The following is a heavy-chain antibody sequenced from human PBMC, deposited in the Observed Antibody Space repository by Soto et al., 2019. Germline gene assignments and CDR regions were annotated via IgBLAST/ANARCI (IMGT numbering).Heavy chain of an antibody. D-gene: IGHD1-1*01. CDR1: GASISGFY. J-gene: IGHJ5*02. Sequence: SETLSLTCTVSGASISGFYWSWIRKSAGKGLEWSGRIYATGTTDYNPSLKSRVMMSVDTSRKQFSLKLRSVTAADTAVYYCVRDGTKTLRDWFDPWGQGISVTVSS. CDR2: IYATGTT. CDR3: VRDGTKTLRDWFDP. V-gene: IGHV4-4*07.